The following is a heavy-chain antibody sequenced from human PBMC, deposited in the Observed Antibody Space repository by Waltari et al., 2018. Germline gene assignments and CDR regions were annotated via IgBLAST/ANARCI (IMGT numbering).Heavy chain of an antibody. CDR3: ARERTLGATDY. CDR1: GFTFSSYE. Sequence: ELQLVESGGGLVQPGGSLRLSCAASGFTFSSYEMNWVRQAPVKGLWWVSYISSSGSTIYYADSVKGRFTISRDNAKNSLYLQMNSLRAEDTAVYYCARERTLGATDYWGQGTLVTVSS. D-gene: IGHD1-26*01. J-gene: IGHJ4*02. CDR2: ISSSGSTI. V-gene: IGHV3-48*03.